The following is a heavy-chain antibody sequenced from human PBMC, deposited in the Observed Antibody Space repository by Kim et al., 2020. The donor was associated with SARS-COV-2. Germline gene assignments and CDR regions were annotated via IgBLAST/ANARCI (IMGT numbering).Heavy chain of an antibody. J-gene: IGHJ6*02. Sequence: SETLSLTCAVSGGSISSSNWSSLVRQPPGKGLEWIGVIYHSGSTNYNPSLKSRVTISVDKSKNQFSLKLTSVTAADTAVYYCARGHDDCWSGYYTGMGYFGMDVWGQGTPVTVSS. V-gene: IGHV4-4*02. CDR1: GGSISSSNW. CDR2: IYHSGST. D-gene: IGHD3-3*01. CDR3: ARGHDDCWSGYYTGMGYFGMDV.